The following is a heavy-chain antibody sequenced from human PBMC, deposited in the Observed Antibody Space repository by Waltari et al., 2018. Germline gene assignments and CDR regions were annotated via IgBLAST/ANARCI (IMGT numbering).Heavy chain of an antibody. CDR1: GFSFSNYS. Sequence: EVQLLESGGGLVQAGESLRLSCAGSGFSFSNYSISWVRQAPGKGLNWVTDISGDGSATYYVESVKGRVTISRDNAKNTLYLEMNSLRVEDTAVYYCVISGGSRSRTICGMDVWGQGTTVTVSS. CDR2: ISGDGSAT. CDR3: VISGGSRSRTICGMDV. D-gene: IGHD2-15*01. J-gene: IGHJ6*02. V-gene: IGHV3-23*01.